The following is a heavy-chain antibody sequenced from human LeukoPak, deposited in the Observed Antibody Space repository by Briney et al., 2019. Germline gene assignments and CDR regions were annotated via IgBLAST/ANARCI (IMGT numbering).Heavy chain of an antibody. CDR1: GFTFSSHA. CDR3: ARGGRATYYYGSGINSFDY. CDR2: ISYDGSNK. D-gene: IGHD3-10*01. V-gene: IGHV3-30-3*01. Sequence: PGRSLRLSCAASGFTFSSHAMHWVRQAPGKGLEWVAVISYDGSNKYYADSVKGRFTISRDNSKNTLYLQMNSLRAEDTAVYYCARGGRATYYYGSGINSFDYWGQGTLVTVSS. J-gene: IGHJ4*02.